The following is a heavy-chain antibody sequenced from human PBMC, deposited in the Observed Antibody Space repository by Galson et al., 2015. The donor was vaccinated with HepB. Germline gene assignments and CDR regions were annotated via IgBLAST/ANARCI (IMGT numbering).Heavy chain of an antibody. CDR2: ISSSSSRI. V-gene: IGHV3-48*04. CDR1: GFIFSTYS. D-gene: IGHD3-3*01. J-gene: IGHJ3*02. CDR3: ARDAEVLRWSASGFDI. Sequence: SLRLSCAASGFIFSTYSMNWVRQAPGKGLEWISYISSSSSRIYYADSVKGRFTMSRDNAKNSLYLQMNSLRAEDTAVYYCARDAEVLRWSASGFDIWGQGTMVTASS.